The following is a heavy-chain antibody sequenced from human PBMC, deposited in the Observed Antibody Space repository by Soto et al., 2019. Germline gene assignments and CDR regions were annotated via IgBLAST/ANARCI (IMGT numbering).Heavy chain of an antibody. Sequence: PGGSLRLSCAASRSTFSDYYMSWIRQAPGKGLEWVSYISGSGGTKWYADSVRGRFSISRDNAKNSLYLQMTSLRAEDTAVYYCARIELGGSTSCVDVWGQGSTVTVSS. CDR1: RSTFSDYY. J-gene: IGHJ6*02. CDR3: ARIELGGSTSCVDV. CDR2: ISGSGGTK. V-gene: IGHV3-11*01. D-gene: IGHD2-2*01.